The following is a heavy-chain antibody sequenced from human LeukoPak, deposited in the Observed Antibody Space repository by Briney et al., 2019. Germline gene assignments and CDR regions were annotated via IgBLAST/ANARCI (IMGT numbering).Heavy chain of an antibody. J-gene: IGHJ4*02. CDR3: ARHIDWKFDY. CDR2: IKQDGSEE. CDR1: GFTFSSYW. D-gene: IGHD1-1*01. V-gene: IGHV3-7*01. Sequence: GGSLRLSCAPSGFTFSSYWMTWVRQAPGKGLEWVANIKQDGSEEYYLDSVKGRFTISKDNAKNSLYLQMNSLRAEDTAVYYCARHIDWKFDYWGQGTLVTVSS.